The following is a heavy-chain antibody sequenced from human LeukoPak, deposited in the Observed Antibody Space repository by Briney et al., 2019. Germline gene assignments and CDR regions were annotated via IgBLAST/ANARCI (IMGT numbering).Heavy chain of an antibody. J-gene: IGHJ4*02. Sequence: SETLSLTCTVSGYSISSGYYWGWIRQPPGKGLEWIGSTYHSGSTYYNPSLKSRVTISVDTSKNQFSLKLSSVTAADTAVYYCARAVYDIQYYFDYWGQGTLVTVSS. D-gene: IGHD3-9*01. V-gene: IGHV4-38-2*02. CDR2: TYHSGST. CDR1: GYSISSGYY. CDR3: ARAVYDIQYYFDY.